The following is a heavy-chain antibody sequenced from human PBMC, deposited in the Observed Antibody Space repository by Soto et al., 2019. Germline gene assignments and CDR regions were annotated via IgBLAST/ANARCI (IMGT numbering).Heavy chain of an antibody. CDR2: IRSKANSYAT. Sequence: EWVGRIRSKANSYATAYAASVKGRITISRDDSKNTAYLQMNSLKPEDTAVYYCNRLPNLRGYFFFYLYGDHRDLHSFPTRRSSDL. CDR3: NRLPNLRGYFFFYLYGDHRDLHSFPTRRSSDL. V-gene: IGHV3-73*01. D-gene: IGHD2-2*03. J-gene: IGHJ2*01.